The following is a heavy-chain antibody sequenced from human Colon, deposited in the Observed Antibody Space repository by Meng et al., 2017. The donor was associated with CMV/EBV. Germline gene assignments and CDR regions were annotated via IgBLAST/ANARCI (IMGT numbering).Heavy chain of an antibody. CDR2: MNPLSGKT. CDR3: ARGLLF. J-gene: IGHJ4*02. Sequence: ASVKVSCKASGYTFTRYDINWVRQAAGQGLEWMGWMNPLSGKTAYAQKFQGRVTMTRNTSINVAYMELTSLTSDDTAVYYCARGLLFWGQGALVTVSS. V-gene: IGHV1-8*01. CDR1: GYTFTRYD.